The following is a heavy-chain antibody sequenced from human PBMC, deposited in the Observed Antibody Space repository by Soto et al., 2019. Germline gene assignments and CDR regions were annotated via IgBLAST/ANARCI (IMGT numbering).Heavy chain of an antibody. CDR3: ARGDSHSSGYLIVGVLTQ. J-gene: IGHJ4*02. V-gene: IGHV4-59*01. Sequence: LEMMSDRWTVAGGKINNYGWSWIRKPQGKGLEWIGYIYNSGSSNYNPCLKSRVTISVDTYKNHFSLQLASVPAADTAVYYCARGDSHSSGYLIVGVLTQWGQGTLVPVSS. CDR2: IYNSGSS. CDR1: GGKINNYG. D-gene: IGHD3-22*01.